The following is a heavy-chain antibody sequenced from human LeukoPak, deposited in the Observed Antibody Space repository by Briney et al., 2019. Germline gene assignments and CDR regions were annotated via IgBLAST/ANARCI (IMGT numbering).Heavy chain of an antibody. Sequence: GGSLRLSCAASGFTFSDYYMSWIRQAPGKGLEWVSYISSSGSTIYYADSVKGRFTISRDNAKNSLYLQMNSLRAEDTAVYYCARQISSSWSAFDYWGQGTLVTVSS. CDR3: ARQISSSWSAFDY. CDR1: GFTFSDYY. CDR2: ISSSGSTI. V-gene: IGHV3-11*01. D-gene: IGHD6-13*01. J-gene: IGHJ4*02.